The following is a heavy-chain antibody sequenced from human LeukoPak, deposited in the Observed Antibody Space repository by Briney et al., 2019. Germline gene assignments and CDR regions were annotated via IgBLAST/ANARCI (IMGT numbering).Heavy chain of an antibody. CDR2: IYPGDSDT. V-gene: IGHV5-51*01. D-gene: IGHD6-6*01. Sequence: GESLKISCKGSGYSFTSYWIGWVRQMPGKGLEWMGIIYPGDSDTRYSPSFQGQVTISADKSISTAYLQWSSLKASDTAMYYCARHQGHVQYNSSFKFDYWGQGPLVTVSS. J-gene: IGHJ4*02. CDR1: GYSFTSYW. CDR3: ARHQGHVQYNSSFKFDY.